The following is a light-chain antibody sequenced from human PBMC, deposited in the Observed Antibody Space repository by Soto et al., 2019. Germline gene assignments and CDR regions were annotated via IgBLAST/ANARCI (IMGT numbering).Light chain of an antibody. CDR2: EDN. J-gene: IGLJ3*02. Sequence: NFMLTQPHSVSESPGKTVTISCTRSSGSIASTYVQWFQQRPGSAPTIVIYEDNQRPSGVPDRFSGSIDRSSNSASLTISGLTTDDEADYYSRSYDISNVVFGGGTKLPVL. V-gene: IGLV6-57*04. CDR3: RSYDISNVV. CDR1: SGSIASTY.